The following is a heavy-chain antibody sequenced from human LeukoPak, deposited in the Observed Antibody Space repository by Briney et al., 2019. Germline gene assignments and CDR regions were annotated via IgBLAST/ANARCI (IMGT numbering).Heavy chain of an antibody. CDR2: ISSSGSTI. CDR3: ARDMFTATVTWGGFDP. J-gene: IGHJ5*02. CDR1: GFTFSDYD. Sequence: PGGSLRLSCAASGFTFSDYDMGWLRQAPGKGLEGGSYISSSGSTIYYADSVKGRFTIYRHNAKNSLYLQMNSLSAEDTAVYYCARDMFTATVTWGGFDPWGQGTLVTVSS. D-gene: IGHD5-18*01. V-gene: IGHV3-11*01.